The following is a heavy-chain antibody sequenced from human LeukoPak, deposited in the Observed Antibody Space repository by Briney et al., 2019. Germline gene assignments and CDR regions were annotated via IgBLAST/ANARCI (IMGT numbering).Heavy chain of an antibody. CDR3: ARDLSGVTGYTYGRGIDY. D-gene: IGHD5-18*01. CDR1: GFTFSSYW. Sequence: GGSLRLSCAASGFTFSSYWMSWVRQAPGKGLEWVSYISSSSSTINYADSVKGRFTISRDNAKTSLYLQMNSLRAEDTAVYYCARDLSGVTGYTYGRGIDYWGQGTLVTVSS. CDR2: ISSSSSTI. V-gene: IGHV3-48*04. J-gene: IGHJ4*02.